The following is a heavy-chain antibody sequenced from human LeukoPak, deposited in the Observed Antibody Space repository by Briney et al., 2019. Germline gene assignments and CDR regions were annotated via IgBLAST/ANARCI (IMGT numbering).Heavy chain of an antibody. CDR3: TRYNVGFES. CDR2: IRSKTNSYAT. D-gene: IGHD1-1*01. CDR1: GFTFSGSA. Sequence: QPGGSLRLSCAASGFTFSGSAMHWVRQASGKGLEWVGRIRSKTNSYATSYAASVKGRFALSRDDSKNTAYLQMNSLKTEDTAVYYCTRYNVGFESRGQGTLVTVSS. V-gene: IGHV3-73*01. J-gene: IGHJ4*02.